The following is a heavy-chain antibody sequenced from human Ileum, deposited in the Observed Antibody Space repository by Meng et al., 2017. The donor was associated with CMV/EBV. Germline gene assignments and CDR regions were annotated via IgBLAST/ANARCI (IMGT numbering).Heavy chain of an antibody. D-gene: IGHD2-2*01. J-gene: IGHJ6*02. V-gene: IGHV3-7*01. CDR3: VRVRYCGSTSCYSDRMDF. Sequence: ASLMISCAASGFTFRSYWMSLVRQAPGKGLEWVANIKQDGSEKYYVDYVKGRFTASRDNAKNSSFLHMISLRVEDTAVYYCVRVRYCGSTSCYSDRMDFWGQGTTVTVSS. CDR1: GFTFRSYW. CDR2: IKQDGSEK.